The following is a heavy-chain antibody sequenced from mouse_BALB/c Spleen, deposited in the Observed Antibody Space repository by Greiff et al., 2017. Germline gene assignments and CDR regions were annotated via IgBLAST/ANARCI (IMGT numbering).Heavy chain of an antibody. CDR2: ISSGGSYT. CDR3: TREFITTATSAWFAY. CDR1: GFTFSSYT. D-gene: IGHD1-2*01. Sequence: DVMLVESGGGLVKPGGSLKLSCAASGFTFSSYTMSWVRQTPEKRLEWVATISSGGSYTYYPDSVKGRFTISRDNAKNTLYLQMSSLKSEDTAMYYCTREFITTATSAWFAYWGQGTLVTVSA. V-gene: IGHV5-6-4*01. J-gene: IGHJ3*01.